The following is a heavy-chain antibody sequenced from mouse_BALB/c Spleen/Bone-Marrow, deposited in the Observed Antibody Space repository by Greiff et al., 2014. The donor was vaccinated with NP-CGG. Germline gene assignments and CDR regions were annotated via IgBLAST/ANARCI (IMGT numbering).Heavy chain of an antibody. CDR2: IDPANGNT. CDR1: GFNIKDTY. CDR3: ARWEYYAMDY. Sequence: VTLKESGAEPVKPGASVKLSCTASGFNIKDTYMHWVKQRPEQGLEWIGRIDPANGNTKYDPKFQGKATITADTSSNTAYLQLSSLTSEDTAVYYCARWEYYAMDYWGQGTSVTVSS. D-gene: IGHD4-1*01. V-gene: IGHV14-3*02. J-gene: IGHJ4*01.